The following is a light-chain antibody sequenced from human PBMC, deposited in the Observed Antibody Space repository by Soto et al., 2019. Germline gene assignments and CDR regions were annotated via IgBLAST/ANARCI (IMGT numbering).Light chain of an antibody. CDR2: DAS. CDR1: QSISSW. J-gene: IGKJ1*01. CDR3: QQYNSYSPKT. Sequence: DIQMTQSPSTLSASVGDRVTITCRASQSISSWLAWYQQKPGKAPKLLIYDASSLESAVPSRFSGSGSGTEFTLTISSLQPDDFATYYCQQYNSYSPKTFGQGTKVEIK. V-gene: IGKV1-5*01.